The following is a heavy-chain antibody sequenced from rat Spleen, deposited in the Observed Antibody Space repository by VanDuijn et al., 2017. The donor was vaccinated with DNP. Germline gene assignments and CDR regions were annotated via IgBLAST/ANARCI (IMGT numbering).Heavy chain of an antibody. J-gene: IGHJ4*01. V-gene: IGHV5-29*01. D-gene: IGHD1-12*01. Sequence: EVQLVESDGGLVQPGRSLKLSCAASGFTFSNYYMAWVRQAPTKGLEWVATIGYDGFTTYYRDSVKGRFTISRDNAKSTLYLQMDSLRSEDTATYYCARHRTIMPYYYAMDAWGQGASVTVSS. CDR2: IGYDGFTT. CDR1: GFTFSNYY. CDR3: ARHRTIMPYYYAMDA.